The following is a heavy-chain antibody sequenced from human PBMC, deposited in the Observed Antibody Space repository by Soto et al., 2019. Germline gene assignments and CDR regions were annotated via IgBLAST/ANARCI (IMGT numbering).Heavy chain of an antibody. CDR1: GGSISSGGYD. CDR2: IYNSGNT. CDR3: ARGPSGDKVDY. V-gene: IGHV4-30-4*01. D-gene: IGHD1-26*01. J-gene: IGHJ4*02. Sequence: PSETLSLTCTVPGGSISSGGYDWSWIRQPPGKDLEWIGHIYNSGNTYRNPSLKSRVTISVDTSKNQFSLKLSSVTAADTAVYYCARGPSGDKVDYWGQGTLVTFSS.